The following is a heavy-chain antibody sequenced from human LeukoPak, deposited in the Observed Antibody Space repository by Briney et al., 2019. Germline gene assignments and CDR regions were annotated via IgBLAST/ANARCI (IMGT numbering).Heavy chain of an antibody. J-gene: IGHJ4*02. Sequence: GGSLRLSCAASGFTFSGYGMSWARQAPGKGLEWVSSISSSTTYIYYADSVKGRFTISRDNAKNSLYLQMNSLRAEDTAVYYCARSSGFLQDFWGQGALVTVSS. CDR1: GFTFSGYG. D-gene: IGHD5-24*01. V-gene: IGHV3-21*01. CDR3: ARSSGFLQDF. CDR2: ISSSTTYI.